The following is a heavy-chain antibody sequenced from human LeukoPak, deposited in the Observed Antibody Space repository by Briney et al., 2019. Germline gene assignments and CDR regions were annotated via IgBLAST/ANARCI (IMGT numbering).Heavy chain of an antibody. CDR2: IYYTGNT. CDR1: GVSIITSNSY. D-gene: IGHD6-19*01. V-gene: IGHV4-39*01. Sequence: PSETLSLTCTVSGVSIITSNSYWGWIRQPPGKGLEWIGSIYYTGNTYYNASLKSQVSISIDTSKNQFSLRLTSVTAADTAVYFCARVVGGSSGWYSISGAFDIWGQGTMVTVSS. J-gene: IGHJ3*02. CDR3: ARVVGGSSGWYSISGAFDI.